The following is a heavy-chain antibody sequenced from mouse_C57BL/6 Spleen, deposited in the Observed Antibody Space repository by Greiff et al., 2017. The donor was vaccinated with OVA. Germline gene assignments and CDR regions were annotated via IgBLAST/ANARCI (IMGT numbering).Heavy chain of an antibody. Sequence: QVQLKQSGAELVRPGTSVKVSCKASGYAFTNYLIEWVKQRPGQGLEWIGVINPGSGGTNYNEKLKGKATLTADKSSSTAYMQLSSLTSEDSAVYFCARRGDEHFDYWGQGTTLTVSS. CDR2: INPGSGGT. D-gene: IGHD3-3*01. V-gene: IGHV1-54*01. CDR3: ARRGDEHFDY. CDR1: GYAFTNYL. J-gene: IGHJ2*01.